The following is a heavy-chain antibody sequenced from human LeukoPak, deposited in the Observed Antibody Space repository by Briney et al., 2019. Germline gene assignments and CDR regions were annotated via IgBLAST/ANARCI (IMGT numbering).Heavy chain of an antibody. CDR3: AKGYSYGYANFDY. V-gene: IGHV3-23*01. J-gene: IGHJ4*02. CDR1: GFTFSSYA. CDR2: ISGSGGST. D-gene: IGHD5-18*01. Sequence: PGGSLRLSCAASGFTFSSYAMSWVRQAPGKGLEWVSAISGSGGSTYYADSVKARFTISRDNSKNTLYLQMNSLRAEDTAVYYCAKGYSYGYANFDYWGQGTLVTVSS.